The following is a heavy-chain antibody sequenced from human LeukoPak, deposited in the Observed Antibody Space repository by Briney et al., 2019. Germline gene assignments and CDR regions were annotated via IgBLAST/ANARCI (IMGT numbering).Heavy chain of an antibody. CDR3: ARVPYSSSSGWFDP. J-gene: IGHJ5*02. CDR1: GGSISSYY. V-gene: IGHV4-59*12. D-gene: IGHD6-6*01. CDR2: IYYSGST. Sequence: TSETLSLTCTVSGGSISSYYWSWIRQPPGKGLEWIGYIYYSGSTNYNPSLKSRVTISVDTSKNQFSLKLSSVTAADTAVYYCARVPYSSSSGWFDPWGQGTLVTVSS.